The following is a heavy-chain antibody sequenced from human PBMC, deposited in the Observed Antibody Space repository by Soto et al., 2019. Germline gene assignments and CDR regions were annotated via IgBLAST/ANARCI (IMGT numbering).Heavy chain of an antibody. Sequence: QVQLQQWGAGPLKPSETLSLTCAVYGGSFSGYYWSWIRQPPGKGLEWIGEINHSGSTNYNPSLKSRVTISVDTSKNQFSLKLSSVTAADTAVYYCARGQRSSWFDPWGQGTLVTVSS. CDR2: INHSGST. CDR3: ARGQRSSWFDP. J-gene: IGHJ5*02. CDR1: GGSFSGYY. D-gene: IGHD1-26*01. V-gene: IGHV4-34*01.